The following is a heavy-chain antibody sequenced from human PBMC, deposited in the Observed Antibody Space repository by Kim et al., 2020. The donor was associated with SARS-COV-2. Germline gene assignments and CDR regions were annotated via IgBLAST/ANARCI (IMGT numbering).Heavy chain of an antibody. Sequence: SETLSLTCAVYGGSFSGYYWSWIRQPPGKGLEWIGEINHSGSTNYNPSLKSRVTISVDTSKNQFSLKLSSVTAADTAVYYCARLIGGPPDYRGQGTLVTVSS. CDR2: INHSGST. CDR3: ARLIGGPPDY. J-gene: IGHJ4*02. V-gene: IGHV4-34*01. CDR1: GGSFSGYY. D-gene: IGHD2-15*01.